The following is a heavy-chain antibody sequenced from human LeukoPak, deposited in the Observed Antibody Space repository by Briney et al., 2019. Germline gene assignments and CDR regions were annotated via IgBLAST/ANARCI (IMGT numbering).Heavy chain of an antibody. D-gene: IGHD3-10*01. V-gene: IGHV3-53*01. CDR2: IYSSGST. CDR3: TRAHGRITRDAYLDY. Sequence: PGGSLRLSCAASGFSVSSNYMSWVRQAPGKGLPWVSVIYSSGSTYYADSVKGRFAISRDDSKNTLHLQMNSLRAEDTAMYYCTRAHGRITRDAYLDYWGQGTLVTVSS. J-gene: IGHJ4*02. CDR1: GFSVSSNY.